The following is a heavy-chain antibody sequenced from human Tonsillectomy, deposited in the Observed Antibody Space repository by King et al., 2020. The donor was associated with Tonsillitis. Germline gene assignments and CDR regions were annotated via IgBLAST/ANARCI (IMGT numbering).Heavy chain of an antibody. Sequence: VQLVESGGGLVQPGGSLRLSCAASGFTFSRYAMSWVRQGPGKGLEWVSGISSSGGSTYYADSVKGRFTISRDNSNNTLYLQMKSLRAEDTAVYYCAKDLFKEPTAFDYWGQGTLVTVSS. D-gene: IGHD1-1*01. CDR3: AKDLFKEPTAFDY. CDR2: ISSSGGST. V-gene: IGHV3-23*04. J-gene: IGHJ4*02. CDR1: GFTFSRYA.